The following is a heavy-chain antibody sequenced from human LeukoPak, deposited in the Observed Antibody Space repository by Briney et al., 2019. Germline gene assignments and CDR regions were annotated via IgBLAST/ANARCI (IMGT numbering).Heavy chain of an antibody. Sequence: GESLKISCKGSGYSFTSYWIGWVRQMPGKGLEWMGIIYPGDSVTRFSPSFQGQVTISADKSISTAYLQWSSLKASDTAIYYCARSYSSSSSFDYWGQGTLVTVSS. CDR3: ARSYSSSSSFDY. CDR2: IYPGDSVT. CDR1: GYSFTSYW. J-gene: IGHJ4*02. D-gene: IGHD6-6*01. V-gene: IGHV5-51*01.